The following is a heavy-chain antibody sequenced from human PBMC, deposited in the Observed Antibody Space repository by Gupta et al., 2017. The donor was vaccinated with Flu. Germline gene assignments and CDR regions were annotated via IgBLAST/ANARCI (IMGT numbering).Heavy chain of an antibody. CDR1: GYTFASYG. D-gene: IGHD2-8*02. CDR3: ARTTGGYGGYYFDY. Sequence: QVQLVPSGAEVKKPGASVKVSCKASGYTFASYGVTWVRQAPGQGLEWMGWISGYNGNTNYAQKLQDRVTMTTDTSTSTTYVELRSLGSDDTAMYYCARTTGGYGGYYFDYWGQGTLVTVSS. CDR2: ISGYNGNT. J-gene: IGHJ4*02. V-gene: IGHV1-18*01.